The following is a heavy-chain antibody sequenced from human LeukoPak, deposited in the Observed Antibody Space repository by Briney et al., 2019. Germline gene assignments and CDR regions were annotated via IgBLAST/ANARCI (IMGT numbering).Heavy chain of an antibody. CDR1: GYTFTNYD. CDR3: VRGLY. J-gene: IGHJ4*02. V-gene: IGHV1-8*01. Sequence: ASVKVSCKTSGYTFTNYDINWVRQAGQGLQWMGYMTPSSGNTGYAQNLQGRVTLTRDTSINTAYMELTSLTSEDTAVYYCVRGLYWGQGTLVTVSS. CDR2: MTPSSGNT.